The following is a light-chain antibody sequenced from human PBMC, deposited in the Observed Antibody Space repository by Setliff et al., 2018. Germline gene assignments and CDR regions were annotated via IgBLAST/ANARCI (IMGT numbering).Light chain of an antibody. J-gene: IGLJ1*01. V-gene: IGLV2-11*01. Sequence: QSALAQPASVSGSPGQSITISCTGTSSDVGGYNYVSWYQQHPGKAPKVVIYDVSKRPSGVPDRFSGSKSGNTASLTISGLQAEDEADYYCCSYAGSYTYVFGTGTKVTVL. CDR2: DVS. CDR3: CSYAGSYTYV. CDR1: SSDVGGYNY.